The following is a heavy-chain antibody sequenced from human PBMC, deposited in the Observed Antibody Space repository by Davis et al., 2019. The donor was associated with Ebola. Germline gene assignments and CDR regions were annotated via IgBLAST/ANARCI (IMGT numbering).Heavy chain of an antibody. V-gene: IGHV3-74*01. CDR1: GFTFSSYA. J-gene: IGHJ3*02. Sequence: GESLKISCAASGFTFSSYAMSWVRQAPGKGLVWVSRINSDGSSTSYADSVKGRFTISRDNAKNSLYLQMNSLRDEDTAVYYCARDPDTAMASDAFDIWGQGTMVTVSS. CDR2: INSDGSST. CDR3: ARDPDTAMASDAFDI. D-gene: IGHD5-18*01.